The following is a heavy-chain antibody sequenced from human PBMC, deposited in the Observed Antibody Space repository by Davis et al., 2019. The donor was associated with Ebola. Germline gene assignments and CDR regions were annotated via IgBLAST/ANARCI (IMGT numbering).Heavy chain of an antibody. Sequence: GESLKISCAASGFTFSSYSMNWVRQAPGKGLEWVSSISSSSSYIYYADSVKGRFTISRDNAKNSLYLQMNSLRAEDTAVYYYAREEENYDYVWGSYRYGYYGMDVWGQGTTVTVSS. V-gene: IGHV3-21*01. CDR3: AREEENYDYVWGSYRYGYYGMDV. CDR2: ISSSSSYI. CDR1: GFTFSSYS. D-gene: IGHD3-16*02. J-gene: IGHJ6*02.